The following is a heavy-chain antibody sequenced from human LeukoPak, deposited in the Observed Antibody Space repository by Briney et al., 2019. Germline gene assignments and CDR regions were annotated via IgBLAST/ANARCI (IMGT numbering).Heavy chain of an antibody. Sequence: PSETLSLTCTVSGYSISSGYYWGWIRQPPGKGLEWIGSIYHSGSTYYNPSLKSRVTISVDTSKNQFSLKLSSVTAADTAVYYCARWLQLELPDYWGQGTLVTVSS. V-gene: IGHV4-38-2*02. CDR1: GYSISSGYY. CDR3: ARWLQLELPDY. J-gene: IGHJ4*02. D-gene: IGHD5-24*01. CDR2: IYHSGST.